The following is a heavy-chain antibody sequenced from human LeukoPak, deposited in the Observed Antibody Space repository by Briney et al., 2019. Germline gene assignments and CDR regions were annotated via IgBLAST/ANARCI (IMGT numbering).Heavy chain of an antibody. CDR1: GFTFSSYT. V-gene: IGHV3-23*01. CDR3: AKSPGYWAHDY. D-gene: IGHD2-8*02. J-gene: IGHJ4*02. Sequence: GGSLRLSCTASGFTFSSYTMSWVRQAPGKGLKWVSTITTGGPNTYYADSVKGRFTISRDNSKNMLYLQMNSLRAEDTAVYYCAKSPGYWAHDYWGQGTLVTVSS. CDR2: ITTGGPNT.